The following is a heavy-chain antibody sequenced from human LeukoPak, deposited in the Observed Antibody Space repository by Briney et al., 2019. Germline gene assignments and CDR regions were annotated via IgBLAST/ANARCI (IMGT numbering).Heavy chain of an antibody. V-gene: IGHV4-4*02. CDR2: IYHSGST. Sequence: SETLSLTCAVSGGSISSSNWWSWVRQPPGKGLEWIGEIYHSGSTNYNPSLKSRVTISVDKSKNQFSLKLSSVTAADTAVCYCASRITMVRGVIIPDAFDIWGQGTMVTVSS. CDR3: ASRITMVRGVIIPDAFDI. J-gene: IGHJ3*02. D-gene: IGHD3-10*01. CDR1: GGSISSSNW.